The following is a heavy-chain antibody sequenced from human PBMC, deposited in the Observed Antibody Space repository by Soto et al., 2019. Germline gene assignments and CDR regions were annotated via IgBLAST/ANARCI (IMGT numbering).Heavy chain of an antibody. CDR3: ARAAYDILPGTSYYYYYGMDV. CDR1: GGTFSSYA. D-gene: IGHD3-9*01. CDR2: IIPIFGTA. Sequence: QVQLVQSGAEVKKPGSSVNVSCKASGGTFSSYAISWVRQAPGQGLEWMGGIIPIFGTANYAQKFQGRVTITADESTSAAYVELSSLRSEDTAVYYCARAAYDILPGTSYYYYYGMDVWGQGTTVTVSS. J-gene: IGHJ6*02. V-gene: IGHV1-69*01.